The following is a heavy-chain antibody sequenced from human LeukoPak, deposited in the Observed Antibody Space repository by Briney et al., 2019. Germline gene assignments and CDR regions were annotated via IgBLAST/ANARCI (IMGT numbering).Heavy chain of an antibody. CDR3: AKEGEHGDYDWPLWYFDL. V-gene: IGHV3-9*01. CDR2: ISWNSGSI. CDR1: GFTFDDYA. Sequence: SLRLSCAASGFTFDDYAMHWVRQAPGKGLEWVSGISWNSGSIGYADSVKGRFTISRDNAKNSLYLQMNSLRAEDTALYYCAKEGEHGDYDWPLWYFDLWGRGTLVTVSS. D-gene: IGHD4-17*01. J-gene: IGHJ2*01.